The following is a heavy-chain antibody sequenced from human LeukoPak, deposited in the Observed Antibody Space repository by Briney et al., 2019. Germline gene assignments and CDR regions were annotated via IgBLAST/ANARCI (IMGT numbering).Heavy chain of an antibody. CDR1: GFTLITYT. CDR3: AKGGGYEAQYYYYYLDV. Sequence: GGSLRLSCAASGFTLITYTMNWVRQAPGKGLEWVAFIRYDGSNKYYAGSVKGRFTVSRDNSKNTLYLQMKSLRAEDTAVYYCAKGGGYEAQYYYYYLDVWGKGTTVTISS. J-gene: IGHJ6*03. V-gene: IGHV3-30*02. CDR2: IRYDGSNK. D-gene: IGHD5-12*01.